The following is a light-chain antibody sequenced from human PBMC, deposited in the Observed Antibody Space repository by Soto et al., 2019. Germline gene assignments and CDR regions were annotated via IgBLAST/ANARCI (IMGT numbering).Light chain of an antibody. CDR2: GAS. Sequence: EIVLTQSPATLSVSPGERATLSCRASQSVRSKVAWYQQKPGQAPRLLIFGASTRATNIPARFSGSGSGTEFTLTISSLQSEDFAVYYCQQYFYWPPLTFGGGTKVDIK. CDR1: QSVRSK. V-gene: IGKV3-15*01. J-gene: IGKJ4*01. CDR3: QQYFYWPPLT.